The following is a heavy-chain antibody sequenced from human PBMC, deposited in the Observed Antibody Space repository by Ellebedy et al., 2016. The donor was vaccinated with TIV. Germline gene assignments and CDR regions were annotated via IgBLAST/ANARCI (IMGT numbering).Heavy chain of an antibody. V-gene: IGHV1-46*01. Sequence: AASVKVSCKASGYTVTSNYIHWVRQAPGQGLEWMGVINPSGDGTNFVQEFLGRVAMTRDASTRTVYLDLSSLRLEDTAVYYCARESPSTGLFEDWGQGTLVTVSS. CDR3: ARESPSTGLFED. D-gene: IGHD1-14*01. CDR1: GYTVTSNY. J-gene: IGHJ4*02. CDR2: INPSGDGT.